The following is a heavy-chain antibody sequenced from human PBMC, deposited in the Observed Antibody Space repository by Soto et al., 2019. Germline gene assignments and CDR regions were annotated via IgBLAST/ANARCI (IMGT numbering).Heavy chain of an antibody. D-gene: IGHD3-22*01. V-gene: IGHV1-8*01. CDR2: MNPNSGNT. CDR3: ARGRGGLRGSRKYYYDSSGYYLRGTRASFDY. Sequence: ASVKVSCKASGYTFTSYDINWVRQATGQGLEWMGWMNPNSGNTGYAQKFQGRVTMTRNTSISTAYMELSSLRSEDTAVYYCARGRGGLRGSRKYYYDSSGYYLRGTRASFDYWG. CDR1: GYTFTSYD. J-gene: IGHJ4*01.